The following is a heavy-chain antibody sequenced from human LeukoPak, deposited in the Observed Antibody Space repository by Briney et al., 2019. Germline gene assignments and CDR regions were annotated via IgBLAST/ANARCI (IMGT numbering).Heavy chain of an antibody. D-gene: IGHD3-22*01. V-gene: IGHV4-34*01. CDR3: ARGGMSYYDSSGYCFFDY. J-gene: IGHJ4*02. Sequence: SETLSLTCAVYGGSFSGYYWSWIRQPPGKGLEWIGEINHSGSTNYNPSLKSRVTISVDTSKNQFSLKLSSVTAADTAVYYCARGGMSYYDSSGYCFFDYWGQGTLVTVSS. CDR2: INHSGST. CDR1: GGSFSGYY.